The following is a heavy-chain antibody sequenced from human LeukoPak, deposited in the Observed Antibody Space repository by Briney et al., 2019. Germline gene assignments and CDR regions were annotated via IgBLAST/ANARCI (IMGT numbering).Heavy chain of an antibody. V-gene: IGHV4-59*12. J-gene: IGHJ6*03. Sequence: PSETLSLTCTVSGGSISSYYWSWIRQPPGKGLEWIGYIYYSGSTNSNPSLKSRVTISVDTSKNQFSLKLSSVTAADTAVYYCARGLHCSGGSCYTDYYYMDVWGKGTTVTISS. D-gene: IGHD2-15*01. CDR2: IYYSGST. CDR1: GGSISSYY. CDR3: ARGLHCSGGSCYTDYYYMDV.